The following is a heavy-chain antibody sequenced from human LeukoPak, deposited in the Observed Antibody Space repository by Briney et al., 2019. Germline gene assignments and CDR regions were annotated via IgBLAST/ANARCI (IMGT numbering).Heavy chain of an antibody. Sequence: SETLSLTCTVSGGSISSYYWSWLRQPPGKGLEGIGYIYYSGSTNYNPSLKSRVTISVDTSKNQFSLKLSSVTAADTAVYYCARTLTYYYGMDVWGKGTTVTVSS. CDR2: IYYSGST. V-gene: IGHV4-59*01. CDR1: GGSISSYY. J-gene: IGHJ6*04. CDR3: ARTLTYYYGMDV.